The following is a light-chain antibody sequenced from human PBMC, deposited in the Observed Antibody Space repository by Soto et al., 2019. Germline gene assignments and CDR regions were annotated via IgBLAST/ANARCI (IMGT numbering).Light chain of an antibody. V-gene: IGKV3-11*01. CDR2: DTS. CDR1: QNVSCF. J-gene: IGKJ4*01. CDR3: HQRSSWLFT. Sequence: EIVLTQSPASLSLSHGERATLSCRASQNVSCFFAWYRQKPGQAPRLLIYDTSHRATGFPPRFSGSGSGTEFTLTISSLESEDSAVYYCHQRSSWLFTFCGGTKVDIK.